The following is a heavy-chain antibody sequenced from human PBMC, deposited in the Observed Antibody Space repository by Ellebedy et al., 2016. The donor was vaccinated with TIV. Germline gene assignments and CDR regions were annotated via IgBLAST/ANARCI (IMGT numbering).Heavy chain of an antibody. D-gene: IGHD2/OR15-2a*01. Sequence: AASVKVSCKTSGYMFTTYGVSWVRQAPGQGLEWVGWISGHTGKINYAQKFQGRVTMTADTSTATAYMEMRTLTSDDTAVYYCARDPFSNEEGGAFDVWGQGTTVIVSS. J-gene: IGHJ3*01. CDR1: GYMFTTYG. V-gene: IGHV1-18*01. CDR2: ISGHTGKI. CDR3: ARDPFSNEEGGAFDV.